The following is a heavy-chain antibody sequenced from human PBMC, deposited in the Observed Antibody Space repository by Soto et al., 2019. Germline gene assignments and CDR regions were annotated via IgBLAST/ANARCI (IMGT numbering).Heavy chain of an antibody. V-gene: IGHV3-48*01. CDR1: GFTFSSYS. J-gene: IGHJ3*02. CDR2: ISSSSSTI. Sequence: PGGSLRLSCAASGFTFSSYSMNWVRQAPGKGLEWVSYISSSSSTIYYADSVKGRFTISRDNAKNSLYLQMNSLRAEDTAVYYCARSYDFWSGYYTQGGLDAFDIWGQGTMVTVSS. CDR3: ARSYDFWSGYYTQGGLDAFDI. D-gene: IGHD3-3*01.